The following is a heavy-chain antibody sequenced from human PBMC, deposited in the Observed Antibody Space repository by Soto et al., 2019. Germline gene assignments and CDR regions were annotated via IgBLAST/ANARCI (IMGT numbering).Heavy chain of an antibody. J-gene: IGHJ6*02. CDR2: INPNSGGT. CDR1: GYTFTGYY. CDR3: ARLQQWLGGGGMDV. V-gene: IGHV1-2*04. D-gene: IGHD6-19*01. Sequence: ASVKVSCKASGYTFTGYYMHWVRQAPGQGLEWMGWINPNSGGTNYAQKFQGWVTMTRDTSISTAYMELSRLRSDDTAVYYCARLQQWLGGGGMDVWGQGTTVTVSS.